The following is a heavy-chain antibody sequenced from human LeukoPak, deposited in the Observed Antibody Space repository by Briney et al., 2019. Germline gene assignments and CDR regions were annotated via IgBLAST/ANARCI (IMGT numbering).Heavy chain of an antibody. CDR1: GASISLYY. CDR2: VHATGTT. V-gene: IGHV4-4*07. D-gene: IGHD2-15*01. CDR3: ARDRSWDDAFDI. Sequence: SETLSLTCSVSGASISLYYWSWVRQSAGKQPEWIGRVHATGTTNYNPSLRSRVSLSVDTFKKQFSLKLNSVTAADTAVYYCARDRSWDDAFDIWGQGTMVTVSS. J-gene: IGHJ3*02.